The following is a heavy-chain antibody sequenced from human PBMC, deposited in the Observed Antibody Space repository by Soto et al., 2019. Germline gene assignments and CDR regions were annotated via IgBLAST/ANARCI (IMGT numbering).Heavy chain of an antibody. Sequence: SVKVSCKASGGTFSSYATSWVRQAPGQGLEWMGGIIPIFGTANYAQKFQGRVTITADESTSTAYMELSSLRSEDTAVYYCARPRGANAGYYYGMDVWGQGTTVTVSS. CDR3: ARPRGANAGYYYGMDV. CDR2: IIPIFGTA. D-gene: IGHD3-16*01. J-gene: IGHJ6*02. CDR1: GGTFSSYA. V-gene: IGHV1-69*13.